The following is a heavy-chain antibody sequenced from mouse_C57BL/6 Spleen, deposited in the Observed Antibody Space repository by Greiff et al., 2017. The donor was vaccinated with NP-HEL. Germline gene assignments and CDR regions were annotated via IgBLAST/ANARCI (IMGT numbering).Heavy chain of an antibody. J-gene: IGHJ2*01. CDR3: ARTPYGSRYYFDY. CDR1: GYTFTDYY. V-gene: IGHV1-26*01. D-gene: IGHD1-1*01. Sequence: VQLQQSGPELVKPGASVKISCKASGYTFTDYYMNWVKQSHGKSLEWIGDINPNNGGTSYNQKFKGKATLTVDKSSSTAYMELRSLTSEDSAVYYCARTPYGSRYYFDYWGQGTTLTVSS. CDR2: INPNNGGT.